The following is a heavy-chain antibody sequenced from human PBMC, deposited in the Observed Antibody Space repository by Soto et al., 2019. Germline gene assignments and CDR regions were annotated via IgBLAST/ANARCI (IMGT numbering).Heavy chain of an antibody. Sequence: QVHLVQYGAEVKKPGASVKVSCKASGYTFTSYGITWVRQAPGQGLEWMGWISAHNGNTDYAQKLQGRVIVTRDTSTSTAHMELRSLRSDDTAVYYCARGRYGDYWGQGALVTVSS. CDR3: ARGRYGDY. CDR1: GYTFTSYG. J-gene: IGHJ4*02. V-gene: IGHV1-18*01. CDR2: ISAHNGNT. D-gene: IGHD1-1*01.